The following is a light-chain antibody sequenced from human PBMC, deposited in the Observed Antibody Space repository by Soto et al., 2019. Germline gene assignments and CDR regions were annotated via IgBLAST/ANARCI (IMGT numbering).Light chain of an antibody. CDR3: SSYRSSNTYV. Sequence: QSALTQPASVSESPGQSITISCTGTSIDVGGYTYVSWYQQHPGKAPKLMIYDVSNRPSGVSNRFSGSKSGNTASLTISGLQAEDEADYYCSSYRSSNTYVFGTGTKLNVL. J-gene: IGLJ1*01. CDR1: SIDVGGYTY. V-gene: IGLV2-14*01. CDR2: DVS.